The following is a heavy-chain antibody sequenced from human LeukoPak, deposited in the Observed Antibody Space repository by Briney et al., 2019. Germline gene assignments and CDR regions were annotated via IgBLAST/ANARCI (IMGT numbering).Heavy chain of an antibody. D-gene: IGHD2-15*01. J-gene: IGHJ6*03. Sequence: SETLSLTCAVFGGASSDYFWSWIRQPPGKGQEWIGEIDHSGGTNYNPSLKSRVTISVDTSKNQFSLKVTSVTAADAAVYYCARMRGGGIGYSNYMDVWGKGTTVIVSS. CDR2: IDHSGGT. CDR3: ARMRGGGIGYSNYMDV. V-gene: IGHV4-34*01. CDR1: GGASSDYF.